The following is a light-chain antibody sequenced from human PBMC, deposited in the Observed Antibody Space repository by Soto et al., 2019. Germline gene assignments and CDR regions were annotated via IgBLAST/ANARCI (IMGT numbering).Light chain of an antibody. CDR2: EVS. J-gene: IGLJ2*01. CDR1: XXDVXGYNY. V-gene: IGLV2-8*01. Sequence: QSALTQPPSASGSPGQSVTIXCXXXXXDVXGYNYVSWYQQHPGKAPKLMISEVSKRPSGVPDRFSGSKSGNTASLTVSGLQAEDEADYYCSSFAGNNNLVFGGGTKLTVL. CDR3: SSFAGNNNLV.